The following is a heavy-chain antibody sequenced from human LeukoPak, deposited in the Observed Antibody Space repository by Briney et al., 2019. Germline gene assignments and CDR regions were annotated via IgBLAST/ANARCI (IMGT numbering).Heavy chain of an antibody. CDR3: ARGGYSGTDYFDY. V-gene: IGHV3-33*01. D-gene: IGHD1-26*01. Sequence: GRSLRLSCAASGFTFTTYVMHWVRQAPGKGLEWVAVVWYDGSNIHYVDSVKGRFTNSRDNSKGTLYLQMNSLTAEDTAVYYCARGGYSGTDYFDYWGQGTLVTVSS. J-gene: IGHJ4*02. CDR2: VWYDGSNI. CDR1: GFTFTTYV.